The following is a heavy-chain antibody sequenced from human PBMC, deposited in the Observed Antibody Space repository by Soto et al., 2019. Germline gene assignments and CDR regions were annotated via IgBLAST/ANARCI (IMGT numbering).Heavy chain of an antibody. CDR2: FDPEDGET. CDR1: GYTLTELS. D-gene: IGHD1-26*01. J-gene: IGHJ5*02. Sequence: ASVKVSCKVSGYTLTELSMHWVRQAPGKGLEWMGGFDPEDGETIYAQKFQGRVTMTEDTSTHTAYMKLSSLRSEDTAVHYCATDTPAGASFYGWFDPWGPGTLVTVSS. CDR3: ATDTPAGASFYGWFDP. V-gene: IGHV1-24*01.